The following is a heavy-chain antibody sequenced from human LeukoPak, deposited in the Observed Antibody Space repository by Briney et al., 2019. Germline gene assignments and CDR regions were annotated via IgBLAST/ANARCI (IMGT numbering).Heavy chain of an antibody. V-gene: IGHV3-7*01. D-gene: IGHD3-16*01. Sequence: GGSLRLSCAASGFTFSSYWMTWVRQAPGKGLEWVANIKQDGSEKYYVDSVKGRFTISRDNAKNSLYLLMNSLRAEDTAVYYCARLGDYVWGISISPLYPGWFDPWGQGTLVTVSS. J-gene: IGHJ5*02. CDR2: IKQDGSEK. CDR3: ARLGDYVWGISISPLYPGWFDP. CDR1: GFTFSSYW.